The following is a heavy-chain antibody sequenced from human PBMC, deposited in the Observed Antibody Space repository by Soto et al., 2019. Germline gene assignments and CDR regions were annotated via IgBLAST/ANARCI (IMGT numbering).Heavy chain of an antibody. CDR3: ARQGADYYDSSGYYYADYYYGMDV. CDR2: IYPGDSDT. V-gene: IGHV5-51*01. J-gene: IGHJ6*02. D-gene: IGHD3-22*01. Sequence: PGESLKISCKGSGYSFTSYWIGWVRQMPGKGLEWMGIIYPGDSDTRYSPSFQGQVTISADKSISTAYLQWSSLKASDTAMYYRARQGADYYDSSGYYYADYYYGMDVWGQGTTVTVSS. CDR1: GYSFTSYW.